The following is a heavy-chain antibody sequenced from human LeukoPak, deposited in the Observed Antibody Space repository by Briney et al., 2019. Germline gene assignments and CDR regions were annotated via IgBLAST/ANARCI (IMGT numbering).Heavy chain of an antibody. D-gene: IGHD4-17*01. V-gene: IGHV3-21*01. J-gene: IGHJ4*02. CDR1: GFTFSSYS. CDR3: ARTMTTVTHPIDY. Sequence: GGSLRLSCAASGFTFSSYSMNWVRQAPGKGLEWVSSISSSSSYIYYADSVKGRFTISRDNAKNSLYLQMNGLRAEDTAVYYCARTMTTVTHPIDYWGQGTLVTVSS. CDR2: ISSSSSYI.